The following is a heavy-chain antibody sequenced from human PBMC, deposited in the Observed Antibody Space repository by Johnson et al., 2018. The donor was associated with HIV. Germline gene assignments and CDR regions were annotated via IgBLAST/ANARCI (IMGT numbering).Heavy chain of an antibody. CDR1: GFTFSGYW. D-gene: IGHD1-26*01. J-gene: IGHJ3*01. Sequence: VQLVESGGGVVQPGRSLRLSCAASGFTFSGYWMTWVRQAPGKVLEWVANIKVDGSETYYVDSVKGRFTISRDHAKNSLYLKMNTLRAEDTAVYYCARESASSGRYSGAFDFWGQGTMVTVSS. V-gene: IGHV3-7*01. CDR2: IKVDGSET. CDR3: ARESASSGRYSGAFDF.